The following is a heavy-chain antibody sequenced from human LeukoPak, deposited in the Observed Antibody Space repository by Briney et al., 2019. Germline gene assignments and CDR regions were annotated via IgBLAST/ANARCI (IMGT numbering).Heavy chain of an antibody. J-gene: IGHJ6*03. CDR1: GGSISSGDYS. D-gene: IGHD3-10*01. CDR2: IYYSGST. Sequence: KASETLSLTCTVSGGSISSGDYSWSRIRQPPGKGLEWIVYIYYSGSTYYNPSLKSRVTISVDTSKNQFSLKMSSVTAADTGVYYCARVRELHYMDVWGKGTTVTVSS. V-gene: IGHV4-30-4*08. CDR3: ARVRELHYMDV.